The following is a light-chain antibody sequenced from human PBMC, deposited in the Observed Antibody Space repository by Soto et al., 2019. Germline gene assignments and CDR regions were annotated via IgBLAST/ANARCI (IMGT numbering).Light chain of an antibody. CDR2: DAS. Sequence: DIQMTQSPSTLSASVGDRVTITCRASQTISSWLAWYQQKPGKAPKLLIYDASNLESGVPSRFSGSGSRTEFTLTISSLQPEDFAVYYCQQVRSHSTFGQGTKVDIK. CDR1: QTISSW. J-gene: IGKJ1*01. CDR3: QQVRSHST. V-gene: IGKV1-5*01.